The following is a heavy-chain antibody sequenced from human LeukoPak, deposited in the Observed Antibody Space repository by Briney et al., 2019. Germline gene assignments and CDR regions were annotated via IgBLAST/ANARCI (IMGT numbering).Heavy chain of an antibody. J-gene: IGHJ4*02. V-gene: IGHV3-48*04. Sequence: GGSLRLPCAASGFTFSTYDMNWVRQAPGKGLEWVSYISSSSSSIYYADSVKGRFTISRDNAKNSRYLQMNSLRAEDTAVYYCASLEWGPDYWGQGTLVTVSS. CDR2: ISSSSSSI. CDR3: ASLEWGPDY. D-gene: IGHD1-26*01. CDR1: GFTFSTYD.